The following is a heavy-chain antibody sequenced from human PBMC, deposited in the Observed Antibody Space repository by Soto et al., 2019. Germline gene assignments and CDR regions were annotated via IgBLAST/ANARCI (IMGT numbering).Heavy chain of an antibody. D-gene: IGHD5-18*01. J-gene: IGHJ4*02. V-gene: IGHV3-21*01. CDR2: IISSSSYI. CDR3: ARDPDSYGYFDY. Sequence: GGSLRISCAASGFTFSSYSMNWVRQAPGKGLEWVSSIISSSSYIYYADSVKGRFTISRDNAKNSLYLQMNSLRAEDTAVYYCARDPDSYGYFDYWGQGTLVTVSS. CDR1: GFTFSSYS.